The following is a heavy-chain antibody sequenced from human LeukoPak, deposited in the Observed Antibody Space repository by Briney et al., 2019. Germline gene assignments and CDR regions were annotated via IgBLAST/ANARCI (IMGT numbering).Heavy chain of an antibody. CDR1: GFTFSSYG. J-gene: IGHJ4*02. Sequence: PGGSLRLSCAASGFTFSSYGMHWVRQAPGKGLEWVAVISYDGSNKYYADSVKGRFTISRDNSKNTLYLQMNSLRAEDTAVYYCAKDWVYYYDSSGLSEGWGQGTLVTVSS. CDR3: AKDWVYYYDSSGLSEG. D-gene: IGHD3-22*01. CDR2: ISYDGSNK. V-gene: IGHV3-30*18.